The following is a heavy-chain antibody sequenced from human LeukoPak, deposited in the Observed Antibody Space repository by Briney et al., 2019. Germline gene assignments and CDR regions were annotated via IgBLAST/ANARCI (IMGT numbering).Heavy chain of an antibody. J-gene: IGHJ5*02. D-gene: IGHD3-3*01. Sequence: SETLSLTCTVSGGALSSSSYYWGWIRQSPGEGLEWIGSLYYNGRTYYNPSLKSRVTMSVDTSKNQFSLKLPSVTAADTATYYCTRTPPATHYDFWSGSYTGWFDPWGQGTVVTVSS. CDR3: TRTPPATHYDFWSGSYTGWFDP. V-gene: IGHV4-39*01. CDR1: GGALSSSSYY. CDR2: LYYNGRT.